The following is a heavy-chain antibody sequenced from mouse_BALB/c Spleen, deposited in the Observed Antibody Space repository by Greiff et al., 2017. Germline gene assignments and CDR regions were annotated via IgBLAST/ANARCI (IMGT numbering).Heavy chain of an antibody. CDR1: GYTFTSYW. CDR2: IYPSDSYT. CDR3: TRESDWDYY. Sequence: QVQLQQSGAELVRPGTSVKLSCKASGYTFTSYWINWVKQRPGQGLEWIGNIYPSDSYTNYNQKFKDKATLTVDKSSSTAYMQLSSPTSEDSAVYYCTRESDWDYYWGQGTLVTVAA. J-gene: IGHJ3*01. V-gene: IGHV1-69*02. D-gene: IGHD4-1*01.